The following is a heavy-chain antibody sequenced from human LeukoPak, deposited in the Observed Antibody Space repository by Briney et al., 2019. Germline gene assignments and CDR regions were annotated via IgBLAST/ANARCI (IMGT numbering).Heavy chain of an antibody. CDR3: ARGLIQNPIDY. CDR1: GGSISSSSYY. J-gene: IGHJ4*02. D-gene: IGHD3-16*01. Sequence: SETLSLTCTVSGGSISSSSYYWGWIRQPPGKGLEWIGSIYHSGSTYYNPSLKSRVTISVDTYKNQFSLKLSSVTAADTAVYYCARGLIQNPIDYWGQGTLVTVSS. V-gene: IGHV4-39*07. CDR2: IYHSGST.